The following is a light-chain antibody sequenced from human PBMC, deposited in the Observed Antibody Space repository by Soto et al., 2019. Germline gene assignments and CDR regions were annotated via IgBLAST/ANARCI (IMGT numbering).Light chain of an antibody. CDR1: QTVSNQ. V-gene: IGKV3-11*01. J-gene: IGKJ5*01. CDR2: DAS. CDR3: QQRAGSST. Sequence: EIVLTQSPVTLSSSPGERATLSCRASQTVSNQLAWYQQKPGQAPRLLIYDASRRVTGIPARFSGSGSGTDFTLTLSSLEPEDFAVYYCQQRAGSSTFGQGTRLEIK.